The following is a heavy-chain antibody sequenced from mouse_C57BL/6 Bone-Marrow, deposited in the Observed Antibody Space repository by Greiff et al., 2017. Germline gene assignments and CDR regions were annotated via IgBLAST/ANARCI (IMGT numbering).Heavy chain of an antibody. V-gene: IGHV1-63*01. CDR2: IYPGGGYT. J-gene: IGHJ2*01. CDR1: GYTFTNYW. CDR3: ARGAAQTNFDY. D-gene: IGHD3-2*02. Sequence: VKLMESGAELVRPGTSVKMSCKASGYTFTNYWIGWAKQRPGHGLEWIGDIYPGGGYTNYNEKFKGKATLTADKSSSTAYMQFSSLTSEDSAIYYCARGAAQTNFDYWGQGTTLTVSS.